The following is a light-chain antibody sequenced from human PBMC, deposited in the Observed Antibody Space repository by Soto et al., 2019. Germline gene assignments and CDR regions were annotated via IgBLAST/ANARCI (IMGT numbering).Light chain of an antibody. V-gene: IGKV1-39*01. J-gene: IGKJ1*01. CDR3: QQTYSLPLT. CDR1: QRINND. Sequence: DIQMTQSPSSLSASVGDRVTITCRASQRINNDLSWYQQKPARAPKLLIYDVSTLQSGVPTRFSGSASGTDFTLTISSLQPEDFATYYCQQTYSLPLTFGQGTKVQIK. CDR2: DVS.